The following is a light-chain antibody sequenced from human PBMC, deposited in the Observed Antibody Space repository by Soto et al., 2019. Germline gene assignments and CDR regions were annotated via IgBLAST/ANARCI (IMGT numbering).Light chain of an antibody. Sequence: QPVLTQPPSVSGAPGQRVTISCTGSSSNIGAGYDVHWYQQRPGTAPKLLIFGNINRPSGVPDRFSGSKSGTSASLAITGLQAEDEGDYYCATWDSSLSAVVVGGGTQLTVL. CDR2: GNI. CDR3: ATWDSSLSAVV. J-gene: IGLJ2*01. V-gene: IGLV1-40*01. CDR1: SSNIGAGYD.